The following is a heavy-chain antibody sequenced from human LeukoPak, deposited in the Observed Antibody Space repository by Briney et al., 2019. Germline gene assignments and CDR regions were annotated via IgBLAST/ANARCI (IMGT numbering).Heavy chain of an antibody. J-gene: IGHJ6*03. CDR1: GASINSGSNY. CDR3: ARENYYGSGSYYKQFYYYYYMDV. D-gene: IGHD3-10*01. Sequence: PSETLSLTCRDSGASINSGSNYRGWIRQPPGKTLEWIGSIYSSGSTYYNPSLKSRVIIMIDTPKNHFSLTLSSVTAADTAVYYCARENYYGSGSYYKQFYYYYYMDVWGKGTTVTISS. V-gene: IGHV4-39*07. CDR2: IYSSGST.